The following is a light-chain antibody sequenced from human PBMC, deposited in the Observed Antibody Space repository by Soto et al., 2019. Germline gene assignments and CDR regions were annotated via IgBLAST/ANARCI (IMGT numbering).Light chain of an antibody. CDR3: QTWGAGINWV. Sequence: QPVLTQSPSASASLGASVKLTCTLSTGHSHYAVAWHQQQAEKGPRFLMKLNNDGSHYRGDGIPDRFSGSSSGTERYLTISRLQSDDEADYFCQTWGAGINWVFGAGTELTVL. CDR2: LNNDGSH. CDR1: TGHSHYA. V-gene: IGLV4-69*01. J-gene: IGLJ3*02.